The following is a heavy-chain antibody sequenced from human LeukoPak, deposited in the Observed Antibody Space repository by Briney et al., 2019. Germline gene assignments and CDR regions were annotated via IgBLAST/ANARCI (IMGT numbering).Heavy chain of an antibody. V-gene: IGHV1-69*06. D-gene: IGHD3-22*01. CDR1: GDTFTTYA. CDR3: ASPAPYYYDSSGYQFDI. Sequence: SVKVSCKASGDTFTTYAIIWVRQAPGQGLEWMGGIIPMFATPNYAQRLRGRVTITADKSTTTAYMELSSLRSEDTAVYYCASPAPYYYDSSGYQFDIWGQGTMVTVSS. J-gene: IGHJ3*02. CDR2: IIPMFATP.